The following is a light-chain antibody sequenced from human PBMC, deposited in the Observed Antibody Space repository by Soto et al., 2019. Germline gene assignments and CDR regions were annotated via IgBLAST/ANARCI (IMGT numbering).Light chain of an antibody. CDR1: QSVLYSSNNKNY. V-gene: IGKV4-1*01. Sequence: DIVMTQSPDSLAVSLGERATINCKSSQSVLYSSNNKNYLAWYQQKPGQPPKLLIYWASTRESGVPDRFSGSGSGTDFTLTISSLQAEGVAVYYCQNYLDFPRTFGQGTKVDIK. CDR2: WAS. J-gene: IGKJ1*01. CDR3: QNYLDFPRT.